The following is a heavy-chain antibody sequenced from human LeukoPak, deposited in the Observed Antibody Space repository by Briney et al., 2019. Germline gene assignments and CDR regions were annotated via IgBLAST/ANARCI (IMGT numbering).Heavy chain of an antibody. V-gene: IGHV4-30-4*08. J-gene: IGHJ6*02. CDR3: ERDHSYCVGSQTSSLDV. CDR1: GTSISTGDYY. CDR2: IYYTGSV. D-gene: IGHD5-18*01. Sequence: SETLSLTCTISGTSISTGDYYWTWIRQPPGEGLEWIGWIYYTGSVDYNPSLKSRLTISVDTSKNRFSLKLNSVTAADTAVYYCERDHSYCVGSQTSSLDVWGQGTAVTVSS.